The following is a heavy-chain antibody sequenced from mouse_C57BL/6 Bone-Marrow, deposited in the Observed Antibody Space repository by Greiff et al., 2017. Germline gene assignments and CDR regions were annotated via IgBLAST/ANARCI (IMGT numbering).Heavy chain of an antibody. J-gene: IGHJ4*01. D-gene: IGHD4-1*01. CDR2: INPSYGGT. CDR3: AIWTGTSYAMDY. Sequence: QVQLQQPGTELVKPGDSVKLSCKASGYTFPRYWMHWVKQRPGQGLEWIGNINPSYGGTNYNEKFKSKATLTVDKSSSPAYMQLSSLTSEASAVYYCAIWTGTSYAMDYWGQGTSVTVSS. CDR1: GYTFPRYW. V-gene: IGHV1-53*01.